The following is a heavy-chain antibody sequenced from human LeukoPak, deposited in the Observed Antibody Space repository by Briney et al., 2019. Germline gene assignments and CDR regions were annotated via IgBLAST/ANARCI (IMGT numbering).Heavy chain of an antibody. CDR1: GFTFSSYG. J-gene: IGHJ4*02. D-gene: IGHD1-26*01. CDR3: AGGSYVC. Sequence: PGGSLRLSCAASGFTFSSYGMHWVRQAPGKGLEWVAFIRCDGSNKYYADSVKGRFTISRDNSKNTLYLQMNSLRAEDTAVYYCAGGSYVCWGQGTLVTVSS. CDR2: IRCDGSNK. V-gene: IGHV3-30*02.